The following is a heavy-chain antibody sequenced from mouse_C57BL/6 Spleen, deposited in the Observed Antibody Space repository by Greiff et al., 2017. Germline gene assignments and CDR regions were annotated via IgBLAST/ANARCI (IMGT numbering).Heavy chain of an antibody. D-gene: IGHD2-14*01. Sequence: QVQLKQSGAELVRPGASVTLSCKASGYTFTDYEMHWVKQTPVHGLEWIGAIDPETGGTAYNQKFKGKAILTADKSSSTAYMELRSLTSEDSAVYYCTRSAIGYYFDYWGQGTTRTVSS. CDR1: GYTFTDYE. V-gene: IGHV1-15*01. CDR2: IDPETGGT. CDR3: TRSAIGYYFDY. J-gene: IGHJ2*01.